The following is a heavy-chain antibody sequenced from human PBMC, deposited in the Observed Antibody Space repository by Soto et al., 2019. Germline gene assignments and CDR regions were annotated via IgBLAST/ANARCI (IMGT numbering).Heavy chain of an antibody. CDR2: MNPNSGNT. CDR1: GYTFTSYD. CDR3: ARERTGTTSMDV. D-gene: IGHD1-1*01. V-gene: IGHV1-8*01. J-gene: IGHJ6*02. Sequence: QVQLVQSGAEVKKPGASVKVSCKASGYTFTSYDINWVRQATGQGLEWMGWMNPNSGNTGYAQKFQGRVTMTRNTSISTAYMVLSSLRYEDTDLYYCARERTGTTSMDVWGQGTTVTVSS.